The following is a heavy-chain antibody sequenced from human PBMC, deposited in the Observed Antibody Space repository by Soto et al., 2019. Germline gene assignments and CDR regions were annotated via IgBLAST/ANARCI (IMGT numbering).Heavy chain of an antibody. CDR1: GFSFSSCE. CDR3: ASKIVTPGYHYYDY. CDR2: ISGSGTST. J-gene: IGHJ4*02. V-gene: IGHV3-48*03. D-gene: IGHD3-9*01. Sequence: PGGSLRLSCAASGFSFSSCEMSWVRQAPGKGLEWVSYISGSGTSTQYSDSMKGRFTISRDNAKNSLHLQMNSLGAEDTAVYYCASKIVTPGYHYYDYWGQGTLVTVSS.